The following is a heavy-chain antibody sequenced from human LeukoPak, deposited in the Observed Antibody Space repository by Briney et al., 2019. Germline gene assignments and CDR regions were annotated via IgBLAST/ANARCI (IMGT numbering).Heavy chain of an antibody. D-gene: IGHD6-19*01. J-gene: IGHJ4*02. V-gene: IGHV3-74*01. Sequence: GGSLRLSCAASGFTFSSYWMHWVRQAPGKGLVSVSRINGDGSRTDYADSVKGRFTISRDNAKNTLYLQMNSLRAEDTAVYYCARRAAVAGTADYWGQGTLVTVSS. CDR2: INGDGSRT. CDR3: ARRAAVAGTADY. CDR1: GFTFSSYW.